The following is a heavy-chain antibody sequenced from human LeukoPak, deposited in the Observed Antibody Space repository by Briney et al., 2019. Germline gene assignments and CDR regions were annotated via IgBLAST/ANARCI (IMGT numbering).Heavy chain of an antibody. D-gene: IGHD1-1*01. CDR1: GFTFSSYW. CDR2: IKQDGSEK. J-gene: IGHJ6*04. Sequence: GGSLRLSCAASGFTFSSYWMIWVRQAPGKGLEWVANIKQDGSEKYYVDSVKGRFTISRDNAKNSLYLQMNSLRAEDTAVYYCARDDWNAVYYYYYGMDVWGKGTTVTVSS. V-gene: IGHV3-7*03. CDR3: ARDDWNAVYYYYYGMDV.